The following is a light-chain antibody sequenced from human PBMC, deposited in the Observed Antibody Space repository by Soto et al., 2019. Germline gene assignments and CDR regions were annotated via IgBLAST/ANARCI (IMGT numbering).Light chain of an antibody. Sequence: EIVMTQSPATLSVSPGERATLSCRASQSFTTNLAWYQQKPGQAPRLLIYDTSTRASGIPARFSGSGFGTEFTLTISILQSEYFAVYSCQRYITWPRTFGQGSKVEIK. CDR2: DTS. J-gene: IGKJ1*01. CDR3: QRYITWPRT. V-gene: IGKV3-15*01. CDR1: QSFTTN.